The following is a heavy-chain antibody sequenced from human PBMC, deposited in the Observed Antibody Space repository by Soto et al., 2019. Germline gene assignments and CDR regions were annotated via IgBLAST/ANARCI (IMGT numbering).Heavy chain of an antibody. CDR1: GYTFTSYG. J-gene: IGHJ6*03. V-gene: IGHV1-18*01. D-gene: IGHD4-4*01. CDR2: ISAYNGNT. Sequence: ASVKVSCKASGYTFTSYGISWVRQAPGQGLEWMGWISAYNGNTNYAQKLQGRVTMTTDTSTSTAYMELRSLRSDDTAVYYCARNVGEVDDYSNHVTYYYYMDVWGKGTTVTVSS. CDR3: ARNVGEVDDYSNHVTYYYYMDV.